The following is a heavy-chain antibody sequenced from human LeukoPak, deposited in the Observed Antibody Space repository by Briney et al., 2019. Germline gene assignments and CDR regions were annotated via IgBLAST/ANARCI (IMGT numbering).Heavy chain of an antibody. V-gene: IGHV1-3*01. J-gene: IGHJ6*04. Sequence: GASVKVSCKASGYTFTSYAMHWVRQAPGQRLEWMGWINAGNGNTKYSQKFQGRVTITRDTSASTAYMELSSLRSEDTAVYYCARESSSWYPPYYYGMDVWGKGTTVTVSS. CDR1: GYTFTSYA. CDR3: ARESSSWYPPYYYGMDV. CDR2: INAGNGNT. D-gene: IGHD6-13*01.